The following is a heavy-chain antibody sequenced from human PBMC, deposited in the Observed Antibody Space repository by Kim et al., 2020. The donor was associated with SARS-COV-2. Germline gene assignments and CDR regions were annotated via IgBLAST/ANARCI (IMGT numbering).Heavy chain of an antibody. CDR1: GYSFTSYW. J-gene: IGHJ6*02. CDR3: ARHSQHPSGSYQNAAWIYYYYYGMDV. CDR2: IYPGDSDT. D-gene: IGHD3-10*01. Sequence: GESLKISCKGSGYSFTSYWIGWVRQMPGKGLEWMGIIYPGDSDTRYSPSFQGQVTISADKSISTAYLQWSSLKASDTAMYYCARHSQHPSGSYQNAAWIYYYYYGMDVWGQGTTVTVSS. V-gene: IGHV5-51*01.